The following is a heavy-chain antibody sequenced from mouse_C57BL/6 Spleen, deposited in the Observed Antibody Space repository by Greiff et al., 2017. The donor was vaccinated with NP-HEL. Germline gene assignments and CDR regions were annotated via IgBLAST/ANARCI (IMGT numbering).Heavy chain of an antibody. J-gene: IGHJ4*01. CDR2: FYPGSGSI. CDR3: ARHEEGLRGGYYYAMDY. Sequence: QVQLQQSGAELVKPGASVKLSCKASGYTFTEYTIHWVKQRSGQGLEWIGWFYPGSGSIKYNEKFKDKATLTADKSSSTVYMELSRLTSEDSAVYFCARHEEGLRGGYYYAMDYWGQGTSVTVSS. CDR1: GYTFTEYT. D-gene: IGHD2-4*01. V-gene: IGHV1-62-2*01.